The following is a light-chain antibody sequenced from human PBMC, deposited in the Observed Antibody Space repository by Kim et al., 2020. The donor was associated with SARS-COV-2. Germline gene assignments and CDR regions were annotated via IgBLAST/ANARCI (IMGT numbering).Light chain of an antibody. Sequence: DIQMTQSPSSLSASVGDRVTITCRASQSIRNYLNWYQHKPGKAPKLLIYSTSTLESGVPSRFSGSGSGTDFRLTITTLQPEDFATYFCQQSYNTLRTFGGGTKVDIK. V-gene: IGKV1-39*01. J-gene: IGKJ4*01. CDR2: STS. CDR3: QQSYNTLRT. CDR1: QSIRNY.